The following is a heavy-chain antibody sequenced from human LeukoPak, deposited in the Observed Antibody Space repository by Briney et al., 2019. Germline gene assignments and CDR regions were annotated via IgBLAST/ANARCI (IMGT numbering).Heavy chain of an antibody. CDR1: GGSISSYY. Sequence: SETLSLTCTVSGGSISSYYCSWIRQPAGKGLEWIGPIYTSGSTNYNPSLKSRVTMSVDTSKNQFSLKLSSVTAADTAVYYCARDLYSNSADYWGQGTLVTVSS. D-gene: IGHD4-11*01. CDR3: ARDLYSNSADY. J-gene: IGHJ4*02. V-gene: IGHV4-4*07. CDR2: IYTSGST.